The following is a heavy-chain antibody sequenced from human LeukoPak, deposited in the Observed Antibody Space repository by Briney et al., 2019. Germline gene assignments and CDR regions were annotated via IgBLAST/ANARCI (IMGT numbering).Heavy chain of an antibody. CDR2: INSGGST. J-gene: IGHJ4*02. CDR1: GFTVSSNY. D-gene: IGHD3-22*01. V-gene: IGHV3-66*01. Sequence: GGSLRLSCAASGFTVSSNYMNWVRQAPGKGLESVSVINSGGSTYYADSVKGRFTISRDNSKNTLYLQMNTLRAEDTAVYYCARDGPNSSDYYYFENWGQGTLVTVSS. CDR3: ARDGPNSSDYYYFEN.